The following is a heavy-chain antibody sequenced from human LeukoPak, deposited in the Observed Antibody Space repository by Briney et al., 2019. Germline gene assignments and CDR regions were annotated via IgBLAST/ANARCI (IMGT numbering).Heavy chain of an antibody. V-gene: IGHV3-23*01. D-gene: IGHD3-22*01. Sequence: GGSLRLSCAASGFTFSSYGMSWVRQALGKGLEWVSAISGSGGSTYYADSVKGRFTISRDNSKNTLYLQMNSLRAEDTAVYYCAKDDTYYYDSSGYYPEYFQHWGQGTLVTVPS. CDR1: GFTFSSYG. J-gene: IGHJ1*01. CDR3: AKDDTYYYDSSGYYPEYFQH. CDR2: ISGSGGST.